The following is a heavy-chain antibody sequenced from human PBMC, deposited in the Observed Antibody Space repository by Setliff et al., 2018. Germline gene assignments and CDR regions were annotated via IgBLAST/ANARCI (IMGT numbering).Heavy chain of an antibody. Sequence: SETLSLTCRVSGGSVSTFYWTWIRQPPGKGLEWIGYIFTSGSTQYNPSLKSRVTISVDTSQNQFSLRLSSVTAADTAVYYCARGTTNLNYYYYMDVWGKGTTVTVSS. V-gene: IGHV4-4*08. CDR1: GGSVSTFY. CDR3: ARGTTNLNYYYYMDV. CDR2: IFTSGST. D-gene: IGHD4-4*01. J-gene: IGHJ6*03.